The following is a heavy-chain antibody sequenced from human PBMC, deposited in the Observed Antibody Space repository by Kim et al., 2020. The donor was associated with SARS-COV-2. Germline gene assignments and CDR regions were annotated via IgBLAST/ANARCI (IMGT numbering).Heavy chain of an antibody. CDR1: GYFISSGYY. CDR3: ARVHSYGADYNDFDY. V-gene: IGHV4-38-2*02. CDR2: IYASGFG. Sequence: SETLSLTCTVSGYFISSGYYWGWIRQFPGKGLEWIESIYASGFGYYNPSLKSRVTVSVDTSKNQFSLRLTSVTAADTAVYYCARVHSYGADYNDFDYLG. J-gene: IGHJ4*01. D-gene: IGHD5-18*01.